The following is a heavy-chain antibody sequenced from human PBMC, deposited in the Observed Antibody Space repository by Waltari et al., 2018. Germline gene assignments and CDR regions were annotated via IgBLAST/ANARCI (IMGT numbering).Heavy chain of an antibody. Sequence: QVTLKESGPVLVKPTQTLTLTCTFSGFSLSTSGMCVSWIRQPPGKALEWLARIDWDDDKFYSTSLKTRLTISKDTSKNQVVLTMTNMDPVDTATYYCARIFWSGYYGSIDYWGQGTLVTVSS. J-gene: IGHJ4*02. D-gene: IGHD3-3*01. CDR1: GFSLSTSGMC. V-gene: IGHV2-70*16. CDR2: IDWDDDK. CDR3: ARIFWSGYYGSIDY.